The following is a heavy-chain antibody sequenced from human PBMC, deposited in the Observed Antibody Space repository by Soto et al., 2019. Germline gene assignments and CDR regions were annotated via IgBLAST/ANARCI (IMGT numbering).Heavy chain of an antibody. Sequence: QVQLVQSGAEVKKPGSSVKVSCKASGGTLNSYTINWVRQAPGHGPEWLGRIIPVLGVANYAQTFQGRVTITADKSTSTVYMDLTSLRSEDTAGYYCARSSVAAAGTLGNWGPGTLVTVSS. CDR2: IIPVLGVA. CDR1: GGTLNSYT. CDR3: ARSSVAAAGTLGN. V-gene: IGHV1-69*02. D-gene: IGHD6-13*01. J-gene: IGHJ4*02.